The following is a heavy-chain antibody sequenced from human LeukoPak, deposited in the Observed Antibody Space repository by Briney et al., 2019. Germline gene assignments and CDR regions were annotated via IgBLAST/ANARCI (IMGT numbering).Heavy chain of an antibody. CDR3: AREGAYGVYFEVGDYYYMDV. D-gene: IGHD4-17*01. CDR2: INPNSGGT. CDR1: GYTFTGYY. Sequence: ASVKVSCKASGYTFTGYYMHWVRQAPGQGLEWMGWINPNSGGTNYAQKFQGRVTMTRDTSISTAYMELSRLRSDDTAVYYCAREGAYGVYFEVGDYYYMDVWSKGTTVTISS. J-gene: IGHJ6*03. V-gene: IGHV1-2*02.